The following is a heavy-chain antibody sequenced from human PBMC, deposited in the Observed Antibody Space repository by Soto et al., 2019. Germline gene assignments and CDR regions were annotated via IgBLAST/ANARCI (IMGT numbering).Heavy chain of an antibody. Sequence: SETLSLTCTVSGGSISSSSYYWGWIRQPPGKGLEWIGSIYYSGSTYYNPSLKSRVTISVDTSKNQFSLKLSSVTAADTAVYYCARFTVACTSYYFDYWGQGTLVTVSS. D-gene: IGHD6-19*01. V-gene: IGHV4-39*01. J-gene: IGHJ4*02. CDR1: GGSISSSSYY. CDR2: IYYSGST. CDR3: ARFTVACTSYYFDY.